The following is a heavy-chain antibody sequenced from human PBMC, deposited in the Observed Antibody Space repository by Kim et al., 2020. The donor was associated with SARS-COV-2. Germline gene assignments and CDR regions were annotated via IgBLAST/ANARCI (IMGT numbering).Heavy chain of an antibody. D-gene: IGHD6-19*01. J-gene: IGHJ5*02. V-gene: IGHV4-59*08. Sequence: SETLSLTCTVSGGSISSYYWSWIRQPPGKGLEWIGYIYYSGSTNYNPSLKSRVTISVDTSKNQFSLKLSSVTAADTAVYYCARLPLAVAGKWTPGWFDPWGQGTLVTVSS. CDR3: ARLPLAVAGKWTPGWFDP. CDR1: GGSISSYY. CDR2: IYYSGST.